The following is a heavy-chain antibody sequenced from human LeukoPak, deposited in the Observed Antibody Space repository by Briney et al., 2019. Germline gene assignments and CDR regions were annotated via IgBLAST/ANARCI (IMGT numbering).Heavy chain of an antibody. V-gene: IGHV7-4-1*02. D-gene: IGHD2-15*01. CDR2: INTNTGKP. CDR3: SRPGYCSGGSCYSNWFDP. J-gene: IGHJ5*02. CDR1: GYTFTSYV. Sequence: ASVNVSYQASGYTFTSYVMHGVRQAPGQERDRMGWINTNTGKPTHAPGLTGRFVFSFGTSVSPAYLQISSLKAEDTAGFYCSRPGYCSGGSCYSNWFDPWGQGTLVTVPS.